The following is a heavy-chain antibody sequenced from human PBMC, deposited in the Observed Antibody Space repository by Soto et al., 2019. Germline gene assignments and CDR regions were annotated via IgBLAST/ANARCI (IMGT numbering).Heavy chain of an antibody. CDR2: SSYGGGTT. CDR3: FFQAEDGIRDTVPVSAFLLNRSSDL. Sequence: KRLEWVSASSYGGGTTYYADSVKGRLTISRDNAKNTLYLQMNSLRAEDTAVYYFFFQAEDGIRDTVPVSAFLLNRSSDL. J-gene: IGHJ2*01. V-gene: IGHV3-23*01. D-gene: IGHD2-15*01.